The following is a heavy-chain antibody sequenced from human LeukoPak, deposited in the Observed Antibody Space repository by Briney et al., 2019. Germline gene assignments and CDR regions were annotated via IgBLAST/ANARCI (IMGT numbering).Heavy chain of an antibody. J-gene: IGHJ4*02. CDR2: ISYDGSNK. Sequence: GRSLRLSCAASGFTFSSYGMHWVRQAPGKGLEWVAVISYDGSNKYYADSVKGRFTISRDNSKYTLYLEMNSLRAEDTAVYYCAKDPSYCSGGRCYGHAPGYWGQGTLVTVSS. CDR3: AKDPSYCSGGRCYGHAPGY. V-gene: IGHV3-30*18. D-gene: IGHD2-15*01. CDR1: GFTFSSYG.